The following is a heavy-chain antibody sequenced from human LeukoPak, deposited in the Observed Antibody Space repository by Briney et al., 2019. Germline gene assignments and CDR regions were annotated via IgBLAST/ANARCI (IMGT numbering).Heavy chain of an antibody. CDR1: GFTFSSYE. CDR2: ISSSGSTI. Sequence: PGGTLRLSCAASGFTFSSYEVNWVRQAPGKGLEWVSYISSSGSTIYYADSVKGRFTISRDNAKNSLYLQMNSLRAEDTAVYYCAELGITMIGGAWGKGTTVTISS. CDR3: AELGITMIGGA. J-gene: IGHJ6*04. V-gene: IGHV3-48*03. D-gene: IGHD3-10*02.